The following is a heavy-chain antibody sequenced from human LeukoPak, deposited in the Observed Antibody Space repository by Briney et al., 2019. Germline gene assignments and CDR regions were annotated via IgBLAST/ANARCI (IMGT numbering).Heavy chain of an antibody. CDR1: GFSFSTYN. CDR3: VRDRGGGNWLDY. D-gene: IGHD1-20*01. V-gene: IGHV3-21*01. CDR2: VSSSSSYI. Sequence: KPGGSLRLSCATPGFSFSTYNMNWVRQAPGKGLEWVSSVSSSSSYIYYSDSVKGRFTISRDNAKNSLFLQMNSLRAEDTAVYFCVRDRGGGNWLDYWGQGTLVTVSS. J-gene: IGHJ4*02.